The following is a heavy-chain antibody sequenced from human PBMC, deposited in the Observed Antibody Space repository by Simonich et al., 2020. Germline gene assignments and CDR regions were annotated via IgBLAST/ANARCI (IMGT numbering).Heavy chain of an antibody. J-gene: IGHJ3*02. D-gene: IGHD4-4*01. V-gene: IGHV3-74*01. Sequence: EVQLVESGGGLVQPGGSLRPSCAASGFTFRSYWMHWGRQAPGKGRVGVSRINSDGSSTSYADSVKGRFNISRDNAKNTLYRQMNSLRAEDTAVYYCARDYSNYDAFDIWGQGTMVTVSS. CDR2: INSDGSST. CDR1: GFTFRSYW. CDR3: ARDYSNYDAFDI.